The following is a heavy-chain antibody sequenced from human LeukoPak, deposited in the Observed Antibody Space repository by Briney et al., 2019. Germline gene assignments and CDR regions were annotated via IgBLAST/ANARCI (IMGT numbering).Heavy chain of an antibody. Sequence: GGSLRLSCAASGFTFSSYAMSWVRQAPGKGLEWVSAISGSGGSTYYADSVKGRFTISRDNSKNTLYLQMNSLRVEDTAVYYCAKDHFLTAVSRYAEYFQHWGQGTLVTVSS. D-gene: IGHD5/OR15-5a*01. J-gene: IGHJ1*01. CDR1: GFTFSSYA. V-gene: IGHV3-23*01. CDR2: ISGSGGST. CDR3: AKDHFLTAVSRYAEYFQH.